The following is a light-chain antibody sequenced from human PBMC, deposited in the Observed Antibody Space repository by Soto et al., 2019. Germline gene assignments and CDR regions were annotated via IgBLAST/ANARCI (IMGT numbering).Light chain of an antibody. V-gene: IGLV2-14*01. CDR2: EVI. CDR3: TSYTNNKTWV. J-gene: IGLJ3*02. CDR1: SSDVGGYNY. Sequence: QAVVTQPRSASGSPGQSVAISCTGTSSDVGGYNYVSWYQQHPGKAPKLMIYEVINRPSGVSNRFSGSKSGNTASLTISGLQAEDEADYYCTSYTNNKTWVFGGGTKVTVL.